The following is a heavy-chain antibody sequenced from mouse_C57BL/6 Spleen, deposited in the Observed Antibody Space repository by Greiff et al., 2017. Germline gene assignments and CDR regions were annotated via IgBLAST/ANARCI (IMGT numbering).Heavy chain of an antibody. CDR2: INPGSGGT. CDR1: GYAFTNYL. V-gene: IGHV1-54*01. J-gene: IGHJ2*01. Sequence: VQLQQSGAELVRPGTSVKVSCKASGYAFTNYLIEWVKQRPGQGLEWIGVINPGSGGTNYNEKFKGKATLTADKSSSTAYMQLSSLTSEDSAVYFCARSYYGSNYFDYWGQGTTLTVSS. CDR3: ARSYYGSNYFDY. D-gene: IGHD1-1*01.